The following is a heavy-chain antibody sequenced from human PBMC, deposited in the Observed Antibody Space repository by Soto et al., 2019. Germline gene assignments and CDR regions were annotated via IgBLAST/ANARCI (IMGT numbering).Heavy chain of an antibody. D-gene: IGHD2-15*01. Sequence: GGSLRLSCAASGFTFSSYSMNWVRQAPGKGLEWVSSISSSSSYIYYADSVKGRFTISRDNAKNSLYLQMNNLRAEDTAVYYCARAGRGNWFDPWGQATLVIVSS. CDR1: GFTFSSYS. J-gene: IGHJ5*02. CDR3: ARAGRGNWFDP. CDR2: ISSSSSYI. V-gene: IGHV3-21*01.